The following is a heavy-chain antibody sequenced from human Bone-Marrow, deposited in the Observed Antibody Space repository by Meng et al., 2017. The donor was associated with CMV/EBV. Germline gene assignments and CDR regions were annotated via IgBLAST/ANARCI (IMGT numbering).Heavy chain of an antibody. CDR2: IYYSGST. D-gene: IGHD3-3*01. Sequence: ISRSSYYWGWSRQPPGKGLEWIGSIYYSGSTYYNPSLKSRVTISVDTSKNQFSLKLSSVTAADTAVYYCARDRAGNLRFLEWLFGFDPWGQGTLVTVSS. V-gene: IGHV4-39*07. J-gene: IGHJ5*02. CDR1: ISRSSYY. CDR3: ARDRAGNLRFLEWLFGFDP.